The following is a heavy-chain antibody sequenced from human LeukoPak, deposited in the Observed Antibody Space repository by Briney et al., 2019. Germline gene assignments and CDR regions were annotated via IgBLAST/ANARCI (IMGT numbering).Heavy chain of an antibody. CDR2: MNPNSGNT. CDR1: GYTFTSYD. V-gene: IGHV1-8*01. Sequence: GASVKVSCKASGYTFTSYDINWVRQATGQGLEWMGWMNPNSGNTGYAQKFQGRVTMTWNTSISTAYMELSSLRSEDTAVYYCARRGYCSSTSCYRYWFDPWGQGTLVTVSS. J-gene: IGHJ5*02. D-gene: IGHD2-2*02. CDR3: ARRGYCSSTSCYRYWFDP.